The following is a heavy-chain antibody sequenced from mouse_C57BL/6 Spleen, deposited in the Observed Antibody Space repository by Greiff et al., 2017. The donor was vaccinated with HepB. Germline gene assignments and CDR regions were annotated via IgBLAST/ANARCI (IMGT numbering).Heavy chain of an antibody. Sequence: EVQRVESGGGLVKPGGSLKLSCAASGFTFSDYGMHWVRQAPEKGLEWVAYISSGSSTIYYADTVKGRFTISRDNAKNTLFLQMTSLRSEDTAMYYCATDYYGSSYGFDYWGQGTTLTVSS. J-gene: IGHJ2*01. V-gene: IGHV5-17*01. CDR2: ISSGSSTI. CDR1: GFTFSDYG. D-gene: IGHD1-1*01. CDR3: ATDYYGSSYGFDY.